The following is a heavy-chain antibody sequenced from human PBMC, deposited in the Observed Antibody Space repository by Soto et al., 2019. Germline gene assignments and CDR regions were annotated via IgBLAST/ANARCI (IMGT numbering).Heavy chain of an antibody. D-gene: IGHD3-10*01. CDR3: AKERGWFGELPPYYFDY. Sequence: EVQLLESGGGLVQPGGSLRLSCAASGFTFSSYAMSWVRQAPGKGLEWVSAISGSGGSTYYADSVKGRFTISRDNSKNTLYLQMNSLRAEDTAVYYCAKERGWFGELPPYYFDYWGREPWSPSPQ. J-gene: IGHJ4*02. V-gene: IGHV3-23*01. CDR1: GFTFSSYA. CDR2: ISGSGGST.